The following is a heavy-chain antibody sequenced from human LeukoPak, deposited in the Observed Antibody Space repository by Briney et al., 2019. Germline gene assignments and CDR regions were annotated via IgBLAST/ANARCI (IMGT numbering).Heavy chain of an antibody. D-gene: IGHD4-17*01. CDR1: GFPFSCYA. CDR2: ISGSAAST. Sequence: PGESLRLSCAVSGFPFSCYAMSWVRQPPGKGLDWVAPISGSAASTYYADSVKRRFTISRDNSRNMLYLQMNSLRAEDTAVYYCAKARDRFGDYGVWGQGTLVTVS. J-gene: IGHJ4*02. V-gene: IGHV3-23*01. CDR3: AKARDRFGDYGV.